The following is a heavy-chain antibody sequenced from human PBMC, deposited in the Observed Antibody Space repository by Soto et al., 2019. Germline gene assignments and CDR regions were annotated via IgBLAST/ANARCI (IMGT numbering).Heavy chain of an antibody. CDR1: GYTFNGHY. Sequence: ASVKVSCKASGYTFNGHYLHWVRQAPGQGLEWMGWLNPNTGDTNYAQKFRGWVTMNRDTSISTAYMELSGLKSDDTAVYYCAQSIAVSGIVHYRGMDVWGQGTTVTVSS. J-gene: IGHJ6*02. D-gene: IGHD6-19*01. CDR3: AQSIAVSGIVHYRGMDV. V-gene: IGHV1-2*04. CDR2: LNPNTGDT.